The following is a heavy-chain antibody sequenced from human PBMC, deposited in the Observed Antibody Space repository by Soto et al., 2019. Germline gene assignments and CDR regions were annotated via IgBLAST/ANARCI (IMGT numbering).Heavy chain of an antibody. Sequence: GGSLRLSCAASGFTFSSYSMNWVRQAPGKGLEWVSYISSSSSTIYYADSVKGRFTISRDNAKNSLYLQMNSLRAEDTAVYYCARHPERIAEIGWFDPWGQGNLVTVS. J-gene: IGHJ5*02. CDR2: ISSSSSTI. CDR3: ARHPERIAEIGWFDP. V-gene: IGHV3-48*01. D-gene: IGHD6-13*01. CDR1: GFTFSSYS.